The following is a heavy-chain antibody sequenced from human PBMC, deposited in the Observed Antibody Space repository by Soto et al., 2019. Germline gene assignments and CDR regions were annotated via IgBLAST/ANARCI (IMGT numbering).Heavy chain of an antibody. J-gene: IGHJ4*02. Sequence: QVQLVQSGAEVKKPGASVKVSCKVSGYTLTELSMHWVRQAPGKGLEWMGGFDPEDGETIYAQKFQGRVTMTEDTSTDTAYMELSSLRSEDTAVYYCATLGYYDILTGYWVTPGKYYFDYWRQGTLVTVSS. V-gene: IGHV1-24*01. D-gene: IGHD3-9*01. CDR2: FDPEDGET. CDR3: ATLGYYDILTGYWVTPGKYYFDY. CDR1: GYTLTELS.